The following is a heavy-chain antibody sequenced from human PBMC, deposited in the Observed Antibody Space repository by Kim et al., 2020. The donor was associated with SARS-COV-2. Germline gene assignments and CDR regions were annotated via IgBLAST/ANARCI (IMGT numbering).Heavy chain of an antibody. D-gene: IGHD2-15*01. J-gene: IGHJ4*02. CDR1: GGSISSGGYY. V-gene: IGHV4-31*03. CDR2: IYYSGST. Sequence: SETLSLTCTVSGGSISSGGYYWSWIRQHPGKGLEWIGYIYYSGSTYYNPSLKSRVTISVDTSKNQFSLKLSSVTAADTAVYYCARVPRDCSGGSCLVDYWGQGTLVTVSS. CDR3: ARVPRDCSGGSCLVDY.